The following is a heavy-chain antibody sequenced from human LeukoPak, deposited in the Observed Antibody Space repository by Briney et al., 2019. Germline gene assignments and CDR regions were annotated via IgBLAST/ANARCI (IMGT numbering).Heavy chain of an antibody. J-gene: IGHJ4*02. CDR2: IGGSGDGT. Sequence: GGSLRLSCTASGFTFSTYGMTWVRQAPGKGLEWVSGIGGSGDGTSYADSVKGRFTISRDNSKNMLYLQMNSLRVEDTAVYYCAKDWGVWGQGTLVTVSS. D-gene: IGHD3-16*01. V-gene: IGHV3-23*01. CDR1: GFTFSTYG. CDR3: AKDWGV.